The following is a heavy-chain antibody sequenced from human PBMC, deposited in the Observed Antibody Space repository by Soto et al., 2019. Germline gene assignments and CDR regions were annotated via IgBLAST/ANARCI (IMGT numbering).Heavy chain of an antibody. D-gene: IGHD2-2*01. J-gene: IGHJ4*02. CDR1: GGAINTNNYY. Sequence: SETLSLTCTVSGGAINTNNYYWGWVRQAPGKGLEWIGSVFYDGTTYYSPSLKSRVTISLAPSRTQFSLKLNSVTAADTAVYYCAGLVVVSPVANVWGQGTLVTVSS. CDR3: AGLVVVSPVANV. V-gene: IGHV4-39*01. CDR2: VFYDGTT.